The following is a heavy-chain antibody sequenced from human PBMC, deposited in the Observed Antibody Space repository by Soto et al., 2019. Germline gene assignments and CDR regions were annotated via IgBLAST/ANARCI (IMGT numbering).Heavy chain of an antibody. V-gene: IGHV4-31*03. CDR2: IYYSGST. D-gene: IGHD3-22*01. CDR3: AKDTYYHDSSGYYVFDY. J-gene: IGHJ4*02. Sequence: SETLSLTCTVSGGSFSSGSYCWSWIRQHPGKGLEWIGYIYYSGSTYYNPSLKSRVTMSADTSKNQFSLKLSSVTAADTAVYYCAKDTYYHDSSGYYVFDYWGQGTLVTVSS. CDR1: GGSFSSGSYC.